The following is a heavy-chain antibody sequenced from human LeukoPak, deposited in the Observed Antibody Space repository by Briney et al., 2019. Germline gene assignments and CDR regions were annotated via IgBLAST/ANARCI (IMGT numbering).Heavy chain of an antibody. CDR3: ASRRTYVPMIDTLGAFDI. CDR1: GGSISSSSYY. D-gene: IGHD3-22*01. V-gene: IGHV4-39*01. Sequence: PSETLSLTCTVSGGSISSSSYYWGWIRQPPGKGLEWIGSIYYSGSTYYNPSLKSRVTISVDTSKNQFSLKLSSVTAADTAVYYCASRRTYVPMIDTLGAFDIWGQGTMVTVSS. J-gene: IGHJ3*02. CDR2: IYYSGST.